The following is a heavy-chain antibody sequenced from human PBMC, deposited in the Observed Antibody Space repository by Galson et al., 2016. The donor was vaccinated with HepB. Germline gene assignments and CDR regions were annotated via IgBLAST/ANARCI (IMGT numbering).Heavy chain of an antibody. Sequence: SLRLSCAASGFTFSSYNIHWVRQAPGKGLEWVAVIWYDGSNKYYADSVKGRFTISRDNSKNTLYLQMNSLRAEDTAVYYCARDRTYHWNYVDYFDYWGQGTLVTVS. D-gene: IGHD1-7*01. J-gene: IGHJ4*02. CDR3: ARDRTYHWNYVDYFDY. V-gene: IGHV3-33*01. CDR1: GFTFSSYN. CDR2: IWYDGSNK.